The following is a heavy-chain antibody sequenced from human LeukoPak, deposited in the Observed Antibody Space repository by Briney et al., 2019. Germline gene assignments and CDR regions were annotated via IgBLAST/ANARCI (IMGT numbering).Heavy chain of an antibody. CDR2: INAGNGNT. CDR1: GYTFTSYA. CDR3: ARGGSGSYLVAY. Sequence: ASVTVSCKASGYTFTSYAMHWVRQAPGQRLEWMGWINAGNGNTKYSQKFQGRVTITRDTSASTAYMELSSLRSGDTAVYYCARGGSGSYLVAYWGQGTLVTISS. V-gene: IGHV1-3*01. J-gene: IGHJ4*02. D-gene: IGHD3-10*01.